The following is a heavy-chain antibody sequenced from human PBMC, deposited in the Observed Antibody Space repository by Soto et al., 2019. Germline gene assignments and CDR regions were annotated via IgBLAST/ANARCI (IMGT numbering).Heavy chain of an antibody. Sequence: SETLSLTCTVSGGSISTTSYFWGWIRQPPGKGPDWIGSIYYSGTTYYNPSLKSRVTISVDTSKNEFSLKLSSVTAADTAVYYCARQWGAWTTVPKRVNFDYWGQGALVTVSS. D-gene: IGHD4-17*01. CDR3: ARQWGAWTTVPKRVNFDY. CDR2: IYYSGTT. CDR1: GGSISTTSYF. V-gene: IGHV4-39*01. J-gene: IGHJ4*01.